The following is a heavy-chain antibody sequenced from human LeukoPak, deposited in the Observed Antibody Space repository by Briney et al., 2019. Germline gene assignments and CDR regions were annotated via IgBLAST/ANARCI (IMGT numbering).Heavy chain of an antibody. J-gene: IGHJ4*02. Sequence: GGSLRLSCAASGFTFSSYAMSWVRQAPRKGLEWVSAISDSGGSTYDADSVKGRFTISRDNSKNTLYLQMNSLRAEGTAVYYCAKDTSIGRYCTNGVCSPFDYWGQGTLVTVSS. D-gene: IGHD2-8*01. CDR3: AKDTSIGRYCTNGVCSPFDY. CDR2: ISDSGGST. V-gene: IGHV3-23*01. CDR1: GFTFSSYA.